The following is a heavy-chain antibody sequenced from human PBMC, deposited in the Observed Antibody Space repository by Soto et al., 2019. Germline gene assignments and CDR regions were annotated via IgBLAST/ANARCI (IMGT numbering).Heavy chain of an antibody. CDR2: ISAYNGNT. CDR1: GYTFTSYG. V-gene: IGHV1-18*01. Sequence: ASVKVSCKASGYTFTSYGISWVRQAPGQGLEWMGWISAYNGNTNYAQKLQGRVTMTTDTSTSTAYMELRSLRSDDTAVYYCARLGMYKVYDSSGYYFTRVRPHFPDYWGQGTLVTVSS. D-gene: IGHD3-22*01. J-gene: IGHJ4*02. CDR3: ARLGMYKVYDSSGYYFTRVRPHFPDY.